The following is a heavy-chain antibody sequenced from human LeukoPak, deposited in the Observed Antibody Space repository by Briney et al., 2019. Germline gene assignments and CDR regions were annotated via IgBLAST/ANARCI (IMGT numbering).Heavy chain of an antibody. CDR2: INSDGSST. Sequence: GGSLRLTCAASGSTFSSYWMHWVRQAPGKGLVWVSRINSDGSSTSYADSVKGRFTISRDNAKNTLYLQMNSLRAEDTAVYYCARDPDYGGDTLFDYWGQGTLVTVSS. J-gene: IGHJ4*02. CDR3: ARDPDYGGDTLFDY. D-gene: IGHD4-23*01. CDR1: GSTFSSYW. V-gene: IGHV3-74*01.